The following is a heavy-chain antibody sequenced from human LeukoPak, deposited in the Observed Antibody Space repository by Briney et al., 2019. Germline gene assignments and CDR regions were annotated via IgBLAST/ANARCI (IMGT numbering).Heavy chain of an antibody. V-gene: IGHV1-2*06. D-gene: IGHD2-2*01. CDR1: GYTFTGYH. J-gene: IGHJ4*02. Sequence: ASVKVSCKASGYTFTGYHMHWVRQAPGQGLEWMGRINPNSGDTNYAQKFQGRVTMTMDTSISTAYMELSRLRFDDTAVYYCARDYCSSTSCLFDYRGQGTLVTVSS. CDR2: INPNSGDT. CDR3: ARDYCSSTSCLFDY.